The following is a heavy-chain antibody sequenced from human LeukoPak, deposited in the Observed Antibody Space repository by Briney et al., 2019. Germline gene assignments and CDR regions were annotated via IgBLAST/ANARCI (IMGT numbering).Heavy chain of an antibody. V-gene: IGHV1-2*02. J-gene: IGHJ4*02. CDR2: INPNSGGT. CDR3: ARASHLGIAAAGTFGY. CDR1: GYTFTGYY. Sequence: ASVKVSCKASGYTFTGYYMHWVRQAPGQGLEWMGWINPNSGGTNYAQKFQGRVTVTRDTSISTAYMELSRLRSDDTAVYYCARASHLGIAAAGTFGYWGQGTLVTVSS. D-gene: IGHD6-13*01.